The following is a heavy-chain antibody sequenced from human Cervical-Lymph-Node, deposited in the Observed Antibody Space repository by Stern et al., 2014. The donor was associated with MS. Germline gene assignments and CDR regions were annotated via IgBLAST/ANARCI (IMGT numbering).Heavy chain of an antibody. CDR1: GYIFSNYW. CDR3: ARRQYYYDSSGDTYYFEY. J-gene: IGHJ4*02. Sequence: EVQLVESGADVKKSGEFLQISCKGSGYIFSNYWIDWVRQMPGQGLEWMGTIYPDDSDTRYSTSFQGRVTISADKSISTAYLQWSSLKASDTAMYYCARRQYYYDSSGDTYYFEYWGQGTLVTVSS. CDR2: IYPDDSDT. V-gene: IGHV5-51*01. D-gene: IGHD3-22*01.